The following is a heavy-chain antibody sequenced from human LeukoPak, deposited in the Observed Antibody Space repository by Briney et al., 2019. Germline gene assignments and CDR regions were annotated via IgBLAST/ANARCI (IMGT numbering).Heavy chain of an antibody. CDR2: IIPIFGTA. V-gene: IGHV1-69*13. Sequence: ASVKVSCKASGGTFSRYAISWVRQAPRQGLEWLGGIIPIFGTANYAQKFQGRVTITADESTSTAYMELSSLRSEDTAVYYCASAATDDFWSGPFDYWGQGTLVTVSS. D-gene: IGHD3-3*01. CDR3: ASAATDDFWSGPFDY. J-gene: IGHJ4*02. CDR1: GGTFSRYA.